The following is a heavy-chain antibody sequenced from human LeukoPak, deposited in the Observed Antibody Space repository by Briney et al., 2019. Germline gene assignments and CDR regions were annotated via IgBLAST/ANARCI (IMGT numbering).Heavy chain of an antibody. J-gene: IGHJ4*02. CDR3: AKERTPKIFGVVIGSILFDY. D-gene: IGHD3-3*01. V-gene: IGHV3-7*01. CDR1: GFTFSSYW. Sequence: PGGSLRLSCAASGFTFSSYWMSWVRQAPGKGLEWVANIKQEGSEKYYVDSVKGRFTISRDNAKNSLYLQMNSLRAEDTAVYYCAKERTPKIFGVVIGSILFDYWGQGTLVTVSS. CDR2: IKQEGSEK.